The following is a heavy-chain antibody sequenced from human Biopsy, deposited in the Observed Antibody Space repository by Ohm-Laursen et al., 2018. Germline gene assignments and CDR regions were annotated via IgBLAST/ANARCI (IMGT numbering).Heavy chain of an antibody. J-gene: IGHJ4*02. CDR3: ARGNVDTPNHRFDY. Sequence: SSVKVSCKVSGYTFTDYYMHWVRQAPGQGLEWMGIIAPSGGTTSYGQKFQGRVIMTRDTSTNTVSMELSSLRSEDTAVYFCARGNVDTPNHRFDYWGQGTLVTVSS. CDR1: GYTFTDYY. V-gene: IGHV1-46*01. D-gene: IGHD5-18*01. CDR2: IAPSGGTT.